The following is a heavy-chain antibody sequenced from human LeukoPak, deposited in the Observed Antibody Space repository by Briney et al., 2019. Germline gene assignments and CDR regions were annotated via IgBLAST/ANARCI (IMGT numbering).Heavy chain of an antibody. CDR3: AREDHRTKVPQGLDV. D-gene: IGHD4/OR15-4a*01. V-gene: IGHV4-59*01. CDR2: IYYSGTT. Sequence: PSETLSLTCTVSGGSIIHYYWSWIGQPAAKGREWIGYIYYSGTTNYNPSLNSRGTISVDTSKKQFFLNINSATAAATAWDDCAREDHRTKVPQGLDVWGQGTTVHVSS. CDR1: GGSIIHYY. J-gene: IGHJ6*02.